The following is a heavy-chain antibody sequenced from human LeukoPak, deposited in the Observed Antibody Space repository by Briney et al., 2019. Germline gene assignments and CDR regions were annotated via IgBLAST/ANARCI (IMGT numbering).Heavy chain of an antibody. CDR3: ARVERSSRVHYFDY. J-gene: IGHJ4*02. CDR1: GFSFTYYA. D-gene: IGHD3-10*01. V-gene: IGHV3-23*01. Sequence: GGSLRLSCAAPGFSFTYYAMTWVRQAPGKGLEWVSHISGGGDTTYYVDSVKGRFTISRDNSQYTVFLQMNSLRAEDTALYYCARVERSSRVHYFDYWGQGTLVTVSS. CDR2: ISGGGDTT.